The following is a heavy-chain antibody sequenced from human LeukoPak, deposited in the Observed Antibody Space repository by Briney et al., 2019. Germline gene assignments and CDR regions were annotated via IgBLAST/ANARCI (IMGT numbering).Heavy chain of an antibody. Sequence: GGSLRLSCAASGFTFSAYSMNWVRQAPGKGLEWVSFISGGSGTIYYADSVKGRFTICRDNAKNSLHLQMDSLRVEDTAVYYCARNQEIDYYDSSGFYWGVEYWGQGTLVTVSS. CDR1: GFTFSAYS. V-gene: IGHV3-48*01. D-gene: IGHD3-22*01. J-gene: IGHJ4*02. CDR3: ARNQEIDYYDSSGFYWGVEY. CDR2: ISGGSGTI.